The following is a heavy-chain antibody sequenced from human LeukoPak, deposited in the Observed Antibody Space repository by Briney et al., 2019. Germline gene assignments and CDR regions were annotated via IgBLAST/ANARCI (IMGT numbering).Heavy chain of an antibody. D-gene: IGHD3-10*01. CDR3: AREVAYGSGSYYDY. J-gene: IGHJ4*02. Sequence: GGSLILSCAASGFTVSSNYMSWVRQAPGKGLEWVSVIYSGGSTYYADSVKGRFTISRDNSKNTLYLQMNSLRAEDTAVYYCAREVAYGSGSYYDYWGQGTLVTASS. CDR2: IYSGGST. CDR1: GFTVSSNY. V-gene: IGHV3-66*01.